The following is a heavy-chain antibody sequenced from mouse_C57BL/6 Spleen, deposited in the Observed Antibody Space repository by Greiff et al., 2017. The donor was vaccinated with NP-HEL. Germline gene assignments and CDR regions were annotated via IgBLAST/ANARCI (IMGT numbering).Heavy chain of an antibody. CDR2: INPSNGGT. CDR1: GYTFTSYW. Sequence: QVQLQQPGTELVKPGASVKLSCKASGYTFTSYWMHWVKQRPGQGLEWIGNINPSNGGTNYNEKFKSKATLTVDKSSSTAYMQLSSLTSEDSAVYYCARGQLRQGYYYAMDYWGQGTSVTVSS. V-gene: IGHV1-53*01. CDR3: ARGQLRQGYYYAMDY. D-gene: IGHD2-12*01. J-gene: IGHJ4*01.